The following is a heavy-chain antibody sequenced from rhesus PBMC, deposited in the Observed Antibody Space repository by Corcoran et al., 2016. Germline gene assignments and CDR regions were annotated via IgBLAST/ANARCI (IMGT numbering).Heavy chain of an antibody. Sequence: QVQLQESGPGLVKPSETLSLTCAVSGGSGRRPNWWTWIRQPPGKGLEWIGSIGGSSGTTFYNPSLKSRVTIARDTSKNQCSLKLSSVTAADTAEYYGAAGDKWLPHYGGQGVLVTVSS. CDR3: AAGDKWLPHY. J-gene: IGHJ4*01. CDR2: IGGSSGTT. CDR1: GGSGRRPNW. V-gene: IGHV4-65*02. D-gene: IGHD2-21*01.